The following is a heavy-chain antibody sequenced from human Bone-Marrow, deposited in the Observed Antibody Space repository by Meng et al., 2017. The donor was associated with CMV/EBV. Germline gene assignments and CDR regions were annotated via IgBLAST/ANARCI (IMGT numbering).Heavy chain of an antibody. D-gene: IGHD4-11*01. CDR1: GFTFTTCL. Sequence: ASVKVSCKASGFTFTTCLMHWVRQAPGQGLEWMGMINPSGDSTAYAQKFQGRVTMTRDTSTSTVYMELSSLRSEDTAVYYCARVPTRTTVTTFYFWGQGPLVPVSS. V-gene: IGHV1-46*01. J-gene: IGHJ1*01. CDR2: INPSGDST. CDR3: ARVPTRTTVTTFYF.